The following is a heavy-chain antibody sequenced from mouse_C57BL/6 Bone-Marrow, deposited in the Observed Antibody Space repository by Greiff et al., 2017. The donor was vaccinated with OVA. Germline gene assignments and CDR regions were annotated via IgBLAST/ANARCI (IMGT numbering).Heavy chain of an antibody. Sequence: VQLKQSGPELVKPGASVKISCKASGYSFTGYYMHWVKQSSEKSLEWIGEINPSTGGTSYNQKFKGKATLTVDNSSSTAYMQLKSLTSEDSAVYYCARSQLRFWFAYWCQGTLVTVSA. CDR1: GYSFTGYY. D-gene: IGHD3-2*02. V-gene: IGHV1-43*01. CDR3: ARSQLRFWFAY. J-gene: IGHJ3*01. CDR2: INPSTGGT.